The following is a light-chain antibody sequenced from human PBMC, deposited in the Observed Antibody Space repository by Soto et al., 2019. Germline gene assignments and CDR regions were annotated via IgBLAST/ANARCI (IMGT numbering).Light chain of an antibody. J-gene: IGLJ2*01. CDR1: SSDVGGSNY. V-gene: IGLV2-14*01. CDR3: SSYRGGSTLV. Sequence: QSALTQPASVSGSPGQSITISCTGTSSDVGGSNYVSWYQQHPGKAPKLMIYDVNDRPSGISNRFSGSKSGNTASLTISGLQAEDEADYYCSSYRGGSTLVFGGGTKVTVL. CDR2: DVN.